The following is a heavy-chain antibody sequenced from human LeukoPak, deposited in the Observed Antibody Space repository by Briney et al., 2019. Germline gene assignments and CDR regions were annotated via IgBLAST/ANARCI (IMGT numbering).Heavy chain of an antibody. CDR3: ARARDYGDYEFDY. V-gene: IGHV4-39*07. CDR1: GGSISSSSYY. J-gene: IGHJ4*02. D-gene: IGHD4-17*01. Sequence: SETLSLTCTVSGGSISSSSYYWGWIRQPPGKGLEWIGSIYHSGSTYYNPSLKSRVTISVDTSKNQFSLKLSSVTAADTAVYYCARARDYGDYEFDYWGQGTLVTVSS. CDR2: IYHSGST.